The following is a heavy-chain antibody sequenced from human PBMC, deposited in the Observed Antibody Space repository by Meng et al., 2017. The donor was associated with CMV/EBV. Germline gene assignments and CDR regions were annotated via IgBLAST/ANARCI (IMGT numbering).Heavy chain of an antibody. CDR1: GFTFSGSA. Sequence: GESLKISCAASGFTFSGSAMHWVRQASGKGLEWVSGISASGSGTGSTHYADSVKGRFTISRDNSKNTLYLQMNSLRAEDTALYYCAKRSQWLLGLYYYYGLDVWGQGTTVTVSS. V-gene: IGHV3-23*01. CDR2: ISASGSGTGST. CDR3: AKRSQWLLGLYYYYGLDV. D-gene: IGHD6-19*01. J-gene: IGHJ6*02.